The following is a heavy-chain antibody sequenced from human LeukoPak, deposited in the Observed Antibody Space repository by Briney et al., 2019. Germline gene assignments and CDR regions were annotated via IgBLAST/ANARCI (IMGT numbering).Heavy chain of an antibody. CDR2: ISSSGSTI. Sequence: PGGSLRLSCAASGFTFSDYYMSWIRQAPGKGLEWVSYISSSGSTIYYADSVKGRFTISRDNAKNSLYLQMNSLRAEDTAVYYCARGAPGGPTVTTHPPYYYYYMDVWGKGTTVTVSS. J-gene: IGHJ6*03. V-gene: IGHV3-11*01. D-gene: IGHD4-17*01. CDR1: GFTFSDYY. CDR3: ARGAPGGPTVTTHPPYYYYYMDV.